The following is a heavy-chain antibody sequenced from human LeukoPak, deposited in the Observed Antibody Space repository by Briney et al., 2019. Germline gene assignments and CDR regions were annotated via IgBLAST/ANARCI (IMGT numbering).Heavy chain of an antibody. CDR3: ARDPGYCSGGSCYSGPAGDY. V-gene: IGHV4-39*07. CDR2: IYYSGST. D-gene: IGHD2-15*01. CDR1: GGSISSNSYY. J-gene: IGHJ4*02. Sequence: SETLSLTCAVSGGSISSNSYYWGWIRQPPGKGLEWIGSIYYSGSTYYNPSLKSRVTISVDTSKNQFSLKLSSVTAADTAVYYCARDPGYCSGGSCYSGPAGDYWGQGTLVTVSS.